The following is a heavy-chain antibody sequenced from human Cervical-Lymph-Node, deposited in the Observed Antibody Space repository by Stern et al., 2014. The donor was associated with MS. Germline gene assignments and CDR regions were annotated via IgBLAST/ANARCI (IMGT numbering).Heavy chain of an antibody. Sequence: VQLVESGAAVKKPGSSVPVSCTASGDFFNNYHISWVRQAPGPGLARMGDVSVDFGPATYAEKFQGRVTMTADEAAGTVYMARSSRRSEDTAVYYCASLSTHEGLDVWGQGTTVTVSS. J-gene: IGHJ6*02. D-gene: IGHD2-2*01. CDR1: GDFFNNYH. CDR3: ASLSTHEGLDV. V-gene: IGHV1-69*01. CDR2: VSVDFGPA.